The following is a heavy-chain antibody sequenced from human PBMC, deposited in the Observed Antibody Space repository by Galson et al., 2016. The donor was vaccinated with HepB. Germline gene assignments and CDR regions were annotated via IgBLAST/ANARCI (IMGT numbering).Heavy chain of an antibody. V-gene: IGHV3-33*01. CDR2: IWYNGNKK. CDR3: ARAWNRGSNSGYYNYFDY. CDR1: GFLFSSYG. J-gene: IGHJ4*02. Sequence: LSCAASGFLFSSYGMHWVRQAPGKGLEWVAIIWYNGNKKYYADSVKGRFTVSRDNSKNTLFLQMNSLRAEDTAVYYCARAWNRGSNSGYYNYFDYWGQGTLVTVSS. D-gene: IGHD3-22*01.